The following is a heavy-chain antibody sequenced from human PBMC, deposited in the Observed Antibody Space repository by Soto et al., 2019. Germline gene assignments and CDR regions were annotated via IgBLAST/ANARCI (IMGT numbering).Heavy chain of an antibody. Sequence: GGSLRLSCAASGFTFSNYAMTWVRQAPGKGLQWVSTITGSGGSTYYADSVKGRFTMSRDNSKNTLYLQMNSLRAEDTALYYCAKDGNSGPYSAPAWVAYWGQGTLVTVSS. V-gene: IGHV3-23*01. CDR1: GFTFSNYA. J-gene: IGHJ4*02. D-gene: IGHD1-26*01. CDR2: ITGSGGST. CDR3: AKDGNSGPYSAPAWVAY.